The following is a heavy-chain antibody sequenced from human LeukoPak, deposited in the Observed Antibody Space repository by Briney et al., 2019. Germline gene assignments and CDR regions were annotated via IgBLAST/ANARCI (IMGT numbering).Heavy chain of an antibody. V-gene: IGHV3-21*04. J-gene: IGHJ4*02. CDR2: ISTSNSYI. Sequence: PGGSLRLSCGASGFTFSSYPMNWVRQAPGKGLEGVSSISTSNSYIYYADSVRGRFTISRDNAKNSLYLQMNSLRAEDTAVYYCAKPAISSRGWYYDYWGQGTLVTVSS. CDR3: AKPAISSRGWYYDY. CDR1: GFTFSSYP. D-gene: IGHD6-19*01.